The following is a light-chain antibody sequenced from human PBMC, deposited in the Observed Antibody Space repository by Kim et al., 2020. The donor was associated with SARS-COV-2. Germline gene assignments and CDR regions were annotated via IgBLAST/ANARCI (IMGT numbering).Light chain of an antibody. Sequence: SVSPGQTASITCFGDKLGDKYACWYQQKPGQSPVLVIYQDSKRPSGIPERFSGSNSGNTATLTISGTQAMDEADYYCQAWDSSTAVFGGGTQLTV. V-gene: IGLV3-1*01. CDR2: QDS. J-gene: IGLJ2*01. CDR3: QAWDSSTAV. CDR1: KLGDKY.